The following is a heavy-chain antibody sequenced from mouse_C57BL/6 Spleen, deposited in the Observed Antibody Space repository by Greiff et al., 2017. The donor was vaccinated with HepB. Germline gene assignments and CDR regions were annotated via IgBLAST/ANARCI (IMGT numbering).Heavy chain of an antibody. CDR3: ARGGDYDYDVDY. J-gene: IGHJ2*01. CDR2: INPGSGGT. D-gene: IGHD2-4*01. V-gene: IGHV1-54*01. CDR1: GYAFTNYL. Sequence: VQLQESGAELVRPGTSVKVSCKASGYAFTNYLIEWVKQRPGQGLEWIGVINPGSGGTNYNEKFKGKATLTADKSSSTAYMQLSSLTSEDSAVYFCARGGDYDYDVDYWGQGTTLTVSS.